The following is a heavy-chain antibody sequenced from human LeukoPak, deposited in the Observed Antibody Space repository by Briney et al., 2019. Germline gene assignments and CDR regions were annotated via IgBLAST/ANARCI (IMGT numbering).Heavy chain of an antibody. Sequence: SETLSLTCTVSGGSISSSSYYWGWIRQPPGKGLEWIGSIYYSGSTYYNPSLKSRVTISVDTSKNQFSLKLSSVTAADTAVYYCARLDTQYYYHMDVWGKGTTVTVSS. CDR3: ARLDTQYYYHMDV. J-gene: IGHJ6*03. CDR2: IYYSGST. CDR1: GGSISSSSYY. V-gene: IGHV4-39*01.